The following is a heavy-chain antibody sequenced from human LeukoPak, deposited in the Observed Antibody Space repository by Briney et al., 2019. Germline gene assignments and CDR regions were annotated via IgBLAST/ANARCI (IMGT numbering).Heavy chain of an antibody. V-gene: IGHV3-7*03. Sequence: GGSLRLSCAASGFTFSSYWMSWVRQAPGRGLEWVANIKQDGSEKYYVDSVKGRFTISRDNAKNSLYLQMNSLRAEDTAVYYCARVGKQVAADYWGQGTLVTVSS. J-gene: IGHJ4*02. CDR2: IKQDGSEK. CDR3: ARVGKQVAADY. D-gene: IGHD2-15*01. CDR1: GFTFSSYW.